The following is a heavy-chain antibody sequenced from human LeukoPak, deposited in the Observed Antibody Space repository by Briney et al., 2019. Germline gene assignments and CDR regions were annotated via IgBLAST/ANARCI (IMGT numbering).Heavy chain of an antibody. CDR2: IIPIFGTA. Sequence: GASVKVSCKASGGTFSSYAISWVRQAPGQGLEWMGGIIPIFGTANYAQKFQGRVTITADESTSTAYMELSGLRSEDTAVYYCARAHGGNWGYWYFDLWGRGTLVTVSS. D-gene: IGHD4-23*01. CDR3: ARAHGGNWGYWYFDL. V-gene: IGHV1-69*13. J-gene: IGHJ2*01. CDR1: GGTFSSYA.